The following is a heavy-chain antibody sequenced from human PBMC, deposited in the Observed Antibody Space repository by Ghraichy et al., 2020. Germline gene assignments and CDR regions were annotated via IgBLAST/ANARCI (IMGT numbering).Heavy chain of an antibody. J-gene: IGHJ6*03. CDR1: GGSISSSNW. CDR3: ARGGSSSSNYYYYMDV. V-gene: IGHV4-4*02. CDR2: IYHSGST. Sequence: SETLSLTCAVSGGSISSSNWWSWVRQPPGQGLEWIGEIYHSGSTNYNPSLKSRVTISVDKSKNQFSLKLSSVTAADTAVYYCARGGSSSSNYYYYMDVWGKGTTVTVSS. D-gene: IGHD6-6*01.